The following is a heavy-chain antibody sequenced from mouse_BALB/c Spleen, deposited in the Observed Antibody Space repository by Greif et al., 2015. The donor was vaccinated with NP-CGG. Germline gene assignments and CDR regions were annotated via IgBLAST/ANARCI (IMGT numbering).Heavy chain of an antibody. Sequence: DVKLVESGGGLVQPGGSLRLSCATSGFTLTDYYMSWVRQPPGKALEWLGFIRNKANGYTTEYSASVKGRFTISRDDSQSIPYLQMNALRAEDSATYYCARGDGYYWFAYWGQGTLVTVPA. CDR3: ARGDGYYWFAY. J-gene: IGHJ3*01. D-gene: IGHD2-3*01. CDR2: IRNKANGYTT. CDR1: GFTLTDYY. V-gene: IGHV7-3*02.